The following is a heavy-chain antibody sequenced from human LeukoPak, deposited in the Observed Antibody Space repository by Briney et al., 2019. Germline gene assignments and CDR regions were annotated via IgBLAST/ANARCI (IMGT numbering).Heavy chain of an antibody. Sequence: PGGSLRLSCAASRFTFSTYAMHWVRQTPGKGLEWAALISYDGTSKQYADSVKGRFTISRDNAKNSLYLQMNSLRAEDTAVYYCARGLRVGARLRWGWFDPWGQGTLVTVSS. V-gene: IGHV3-30*04. J-gene: IGHJ5*02. CDR1: RFTFSTYA. CDR3: ARGLRVGARLRWGWFDP. CDR2: ISYDGTSK. D-gene: IGHD6-6*01.